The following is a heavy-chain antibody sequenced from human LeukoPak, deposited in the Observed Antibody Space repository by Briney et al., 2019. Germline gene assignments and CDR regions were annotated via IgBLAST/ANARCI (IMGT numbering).Heavy chain of an antibody. CDR2: ISAYSGNT. Sequence: ASVKVSCKSSGYTFTSYGISWVRQAPGQGLEGMGWISAYSGNTDYAQRLQGRITMTTDTPTSTAYMELRSLRSDDTAVYYCARDLTSSWKYGEIDFWGQGTRVTVSS. J-gene: IGHJ4*02. V-gene: IGHV1-18*01. CDR3: ARDLTSSWKYGEIDF. D-gene: IGHD1-7*01. CDR1: GYTFTSYG.